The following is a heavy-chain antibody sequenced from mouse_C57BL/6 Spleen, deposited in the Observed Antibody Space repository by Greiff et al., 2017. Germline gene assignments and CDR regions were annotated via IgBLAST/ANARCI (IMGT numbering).Heavy chain of an antibody. V-gene: IGHV14-2*01. J-gene: IGHJ2*01. CDR1: GFHIKDYY. Sequence: EVTVVESGAELVKPGASVKLSCTASGFHIKDYYMHWVKQRPEQGLEWIGRIDPEDGETKYAPKFQGKATITADTSSNTAYLQLSSLTSEDTAVYYCASGTGLFDYWGQGTTLTVSS. CDR3: ASGTGLFDY. CDR2: IDPEDGET. D-gene: IGHD4-1*01.